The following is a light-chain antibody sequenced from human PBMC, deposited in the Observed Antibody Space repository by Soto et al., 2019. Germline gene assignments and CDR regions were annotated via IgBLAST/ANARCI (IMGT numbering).Light chain of an antibody. CDR3: QQRNICPPVT. Sequence: EIVLTQSTATLSLSPGERATISCRASPSVTNFLAWYQQKPGQAPRLLIYGAFNRANGIPARFSGSGSGTDFTLTISSLEPEDSAIYDGQQRNICPPVTFGQGTRLEIK. J-gene: IGKJ5*01. CDR2: GAF. CDR1: PSVTNF. V-gene: IGKV3-11*01.